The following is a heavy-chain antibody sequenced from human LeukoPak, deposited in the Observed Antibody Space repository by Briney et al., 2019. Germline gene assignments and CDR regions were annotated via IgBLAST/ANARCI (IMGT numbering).Heavy chain of an antibody. J-gene: IGHJ4*02. Sequence: GESLRISCKGSGYSFTSYWISWVRQMPGKGLEWMGRIDPSDSYTNYSPSFQGHVTISADKSISTAYLQWSSLKASDTAMYYCARGGRIAAAGTGYFDYWGQGTLVTVSS. D-gene: IGHD6-13*01. V-gene: IGHV5-10-1*01. CDR2: IDPSDSYT. CDR3: ARGGRIAAAGTGYFDY. CDR1: GYSFTSYW.